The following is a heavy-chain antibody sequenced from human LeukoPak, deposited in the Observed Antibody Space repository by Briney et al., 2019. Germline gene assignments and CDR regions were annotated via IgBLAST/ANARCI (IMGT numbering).Heavy chain of an antibody. CDR3: AGSYYYGSGWYFDL. CDR1: GVSISSYY. Sequence: PSETLSLTCTVSGVSISSYYWSWIRQPPGKGLEWIGYIYYSGSTNYNPSLKSRVTISVDTSKNQFSLKLSSVTAADTAVYYCAGSYYYGSGWYFDLWGRGTLVTVSS. D-gene: IGHD3-10*01. CDR2: IYYSGST. V-gene: IGHV4-59*01. J-gene: IGHJ2*01.